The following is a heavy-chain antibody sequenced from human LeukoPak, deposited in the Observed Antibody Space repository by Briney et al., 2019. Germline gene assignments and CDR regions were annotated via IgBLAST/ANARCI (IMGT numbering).Heavy chain of an antibody. CDR3: AKGYDYVWGSYRLHAFDI. CDR1: GFTFSSYS. J-gene: IGHJ3*02. V-gene: IGHV3-23*01. D-gene: IGHD3-16*02. Sequence: GGSLRLSCAASGFTFSSYSMNWVRQAPGKGLEWVSTISGGTGSTYYADSVKGRFTISRDNSRNTLYLQMNSLRAEDTAVYYCAKGYDYVWGSYRLHAFDIWGQGTMVTVSS. CDR2: ISGGTGST.